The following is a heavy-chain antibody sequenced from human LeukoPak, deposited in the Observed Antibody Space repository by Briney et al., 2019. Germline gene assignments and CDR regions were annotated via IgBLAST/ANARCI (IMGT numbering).Heavy chain of an antibody. Sequence: GGSLRLSCAASQFTLTSNSKNWVRQAPGKGLERVSSICIRSRYIYSAHTLKGRFTISRDNAKNSLYLQMNSLRAEDTVVYDCARVVTVTTLLRGGRPKCIYMDVWGKGTTVTVSS. CDR3: ARVVTVTTLLRGGRPKCIYMDV. J-gene: IGHJ6*03. V-gene: IGHV3-21*01. CDR2: ICIRSRYI. CDR1: QFTLTSNS. D-gene: IGHD4-17*01.